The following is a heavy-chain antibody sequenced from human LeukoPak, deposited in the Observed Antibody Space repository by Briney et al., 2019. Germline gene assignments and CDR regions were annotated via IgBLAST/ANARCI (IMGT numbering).Heavy chain of an antibody. CDR1: GFTFSDYY. CDR3: AREGKVGAPFDY. Sequence: GALRLSCAASGFTFSDYYMSWIRQAPGKGLEWVSYISSSGSTIYYADSVKGRFTISRDNAKNSLYLQMNSLRAEDTAVYYCAREGKVGAPFDYWGQGTLVTVSS. CDR2: ISSSGSTI. J-gene: IGHJ4*02. D-gene: IGHD1-26*01. V-gene: IGHV3-11*01.